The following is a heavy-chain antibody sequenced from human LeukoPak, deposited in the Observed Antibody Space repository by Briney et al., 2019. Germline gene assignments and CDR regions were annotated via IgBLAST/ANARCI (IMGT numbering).Heavy chain of an antibody. V-gene: IGHV3-30*03. CDR1: GFTFSSYG. Sequence: GRSLRLSCAASGFTFSSYGMHWVRQAPGKGLEWVAVISYDGSNKYYADSVKGRFTISRDNSKNTLYLQVNSLRAEDTAVYYCASSMVVPAASYYYYGMDVWGKGTTVTVSS. J-gene: IGHJ6*04. CDR2: ISYDGSNK. D-gene: IGHD2-2*01. CDR3: ASSMVVPAASYYYYGMDV.